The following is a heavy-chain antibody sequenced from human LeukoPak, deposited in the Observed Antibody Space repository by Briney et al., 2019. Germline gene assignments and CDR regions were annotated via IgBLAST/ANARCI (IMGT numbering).Heavy chain of an antibody. CDR3: ARLSVIVGAALEYYYYYMDV. CDR1: GGSISSSNW. V-gene: IGHV4-4*02. CDR2: IYHSGST. J-gene: IGHJ6*03. D-gene: IGHD1-26*01. Sequence: SGTLSLTCAVSGGSISSSNWWSWVRQPPGKGLEWIGEIYHSGSTYYNPSLKSRVTISVDRSKNQFSLKLTSVTAADTAVYYCARLSVIVGAALEYYYYYMDVWGQGTTVTVSS.